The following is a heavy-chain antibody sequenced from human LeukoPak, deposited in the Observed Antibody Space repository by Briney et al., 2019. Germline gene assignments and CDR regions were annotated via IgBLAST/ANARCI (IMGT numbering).Heavy chain of an antibody. D-gene: IGHD2-2*01. CDR2: ISGSGGST. CDR3: AKATEPYCSSTSCYAWFDP. V-gene: IGHV3-23*01. Sequence: GGSLRLSCAASGFTFSSYAMSWVRQAPGKGLEWVSAISGSGGSTYYADSVKGRFTISRDNSKNTLYPQMNSLRAEDTAVYYCAKATEPYCSSTSCYAWFDPWGQGTLVTVSS. CDR1: GFTFSSYA. J-gene: IGHJ5*02.